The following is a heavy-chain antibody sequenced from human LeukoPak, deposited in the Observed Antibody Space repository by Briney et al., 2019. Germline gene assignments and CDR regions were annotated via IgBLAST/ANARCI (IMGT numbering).Heavy chain of an antibody. CDR3: ARDEVTSGGGLES. CDR2: IYSGGLT. Sequence: GGSLRLSCAASGFAFNTKFMHWVRQAPGKGLEWISVIYSGGLTYYADSVEGRFTISRDNSKNALYLHMNSLRAEDTAVYYCARDEVTSGGGLESWGQGTLVIVSS. J-gene: IGHJ4*02. V-gene: IGHV3-53*01. CDR1: GFAFNTKF. D-gene: IGHD3-16*01.